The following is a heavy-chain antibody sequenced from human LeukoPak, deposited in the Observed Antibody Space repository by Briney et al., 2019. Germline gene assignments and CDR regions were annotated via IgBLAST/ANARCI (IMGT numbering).Heavy chain of an antibody. CDR2: IIQDGSET. CDR3: ATDDYRGLGY. Sequence: GGSLRLSCATSGITFRNYWMHWVRQAPGKGLVWVSHIIQDGSETFYADSVKGRFTISRDNAENTVYLQMNSLRVEDTAVYYCATDDYRGLGYWGQGTLVTVSS. V-gene: IGHV3-74*01. D-gene: IGHD3-16*01. J-gene: IGHJ4*02. CDR1: GITFRNYW.